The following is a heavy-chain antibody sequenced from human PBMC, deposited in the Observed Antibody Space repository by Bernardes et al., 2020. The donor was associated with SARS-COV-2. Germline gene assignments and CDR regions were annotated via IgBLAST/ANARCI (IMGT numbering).Heavy chain of an antibody. CDR3: ARSSGYIDY. J-gene: IGHJ4*02. CDR2: INSDGSST. CDR1: GFTFSNNC. V-gene: IGHV3-74*01. Sequence: GGTLRLSCASSGFTFSNNCMHWVRQSPGKGLVWVSHINSDGSSTNYADSVKGRFTISRDNAKNTLYLQMNSLRAEDTAVYYCARSSGYIDYWGQGTLVTVS. D-gene: IGHD3-22*01.